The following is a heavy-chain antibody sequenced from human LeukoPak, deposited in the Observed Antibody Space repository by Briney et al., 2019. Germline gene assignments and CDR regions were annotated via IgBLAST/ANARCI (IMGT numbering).Heavy chain of an antibody. V-gene: IGHV3-30*14. Sequence: PGGSLRLSCAASGLTVSNTYMSWIRQPPGKGLEWVATISNDGNIDYYADSVKGRFTISRDNSKDTLDLQMNSLRDEDTAEYYCARDRTVLAVSATYYWGQGALVTVSS. D-gene: IGHD2-8*02. CDR2: ISNDGNID. J-gene: IGHJ4*02. CDR3: ARDRTVLAVSATYY. CDR1: GLTVSNTY.